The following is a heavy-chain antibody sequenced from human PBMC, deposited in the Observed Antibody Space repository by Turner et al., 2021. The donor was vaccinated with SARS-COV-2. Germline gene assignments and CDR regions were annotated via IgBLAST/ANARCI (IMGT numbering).Heavy chain of an antibody. CDR3: ARHPLNYDFWSGYYYYGMDV. J-gene: IGHJ6*02. V-gene: IGHV4-59*08. CDR1: GGSISSYY. Sequence: QVQLQESGPGLVKPSETLSLTCTVSGGSISSYYGSWLRQPPGKGLEWIGYIYYSGSTNYNPSLKSRVTISVDTSKNQFSLKLSSVTAADTAVYYCARHPLNYDFWSGYYYYGMDVWGQGTTVTVSS. D-gene: IGHD3-3*01. CDR2: IYYSGST.